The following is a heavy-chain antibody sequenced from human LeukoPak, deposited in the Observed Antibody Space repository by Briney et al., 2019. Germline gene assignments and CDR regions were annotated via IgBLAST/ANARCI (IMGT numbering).Heavy chain of an antibody. D-gene: IGHD3-10*01. Sequence: SVKVSCKASGGTFSSYAISWVRQAPGQGLEWMGGIIPIFGTANYAQKFQGRVTITADKSTSTAYMELSSLRSEDTAVYYCARATGPYYYYGSGSYGYWGQGTLVTVSS. CDR2: IIPIFGTA. CDR3: ARATGPYYYYGSGSYGY. V-gene: IGHV1-69*06. CDR1: GGTFSSYA. J-gene: IGHJ4*02.